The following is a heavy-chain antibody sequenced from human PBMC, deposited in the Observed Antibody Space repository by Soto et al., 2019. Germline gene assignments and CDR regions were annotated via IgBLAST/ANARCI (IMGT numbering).Heavy chain of an antibody. J-gene: IGHJ3*02. V-gene: IGHV1-69*01. CDR1: GGTFSSYA. D-gene: IGHD3-22*01. Sequence: QVQLVQSGAEVKKPGSSVKVSCKASGGTFSSYAISWVRQAPGQGLEWMGGIIPIFGTANYAQKFQGRVTITADDSTSTADMELSSLRSEDTAVYYCARGGTTYYYEAGPFDIWGQGTMVTVSS. CDR3: ARGGTTYYYEAGPFDI. CDR2: IIPIFGTA.